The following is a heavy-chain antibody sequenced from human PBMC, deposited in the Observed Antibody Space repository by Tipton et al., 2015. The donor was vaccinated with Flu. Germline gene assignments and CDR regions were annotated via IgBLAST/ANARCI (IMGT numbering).Heavy chain of an antibody. V-gene: IGHV4-39*01. CDR3: ARGRGYYYDFDY. CDR1: GGSISSSSYY. J-gene: IGHJ4*02. CDR2: IYYSGST. D-gene: IGHD3-22*01. Sequence: TLSLTCTVSGGSISSSSYYWGWIRQPPGKGLEWIGSIYYSGSTYYNPSLKSRVTISVDTSKYQFSLKLSSVTAADTAVYYCARGRGYYYDFDYWGQGTLVTVSS.